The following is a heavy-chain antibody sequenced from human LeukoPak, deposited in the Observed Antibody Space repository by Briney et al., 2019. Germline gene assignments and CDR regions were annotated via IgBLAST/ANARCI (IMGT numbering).Heavy chain of an antibody. Sequence: GGSLRLSCMGSRFAFNYYGMHWVRQTPGRGLEWVAVVSADGSERYYAQFVKGRFTISRDNSENTLFLEMSSLRTEDTAVYYCAKGSGAYGHPTSPLFDFWGQGTLVTVSS. V-gene: IGHV3-30*18. CDR1: RFAFNYYG. CDR2: VSADGSER. J-gene: IGHJ4*02. CDR3: AKGSGAYGHPTSPLFDF. D-gene: IGHD3-3*01.